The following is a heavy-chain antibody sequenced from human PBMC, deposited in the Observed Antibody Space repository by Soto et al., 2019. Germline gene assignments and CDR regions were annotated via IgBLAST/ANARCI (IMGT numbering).Heavy chain of an antibody. D-gene: IGHD4-17*01. V-gene: IGHV4-31*03. CDR2: SDYRGST. J-gene: IGHJ3*02. CDR1: GGTISSGGYF. CDR3: AACGNSNYGGAFDI. Sequence: SETLSLTCTASGGTISSGGYFWSWIRQRPGKGREWMGYSDYRGSTDYNPSLRRRVTRSLDTSKKQLSLKRNSVTAADTAVYYCAACGNSNYGGAFDIWGQGKTVTVSS.